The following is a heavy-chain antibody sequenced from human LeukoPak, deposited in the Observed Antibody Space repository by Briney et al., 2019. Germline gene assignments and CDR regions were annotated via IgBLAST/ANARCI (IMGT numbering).Heavy chain of an antibody. V-gene: IGHV3-23*01. D-gene: IGHD1-26*01. CDR2: IGDTT. J-gene: IGHJ4*02. CDR1: GFTFSTYA. CDR3: AKAYAFVGANYFDY. Sequence: GGSLRLSCAASGFTFSTYAMSWVRQAPGKGLEWVSAIGDTTYYADSVKGRFTISRDNSKNTLYLQMNNLRAEDAAIYYCAKAYAFVGANYFDYWGQGALVTVSS.